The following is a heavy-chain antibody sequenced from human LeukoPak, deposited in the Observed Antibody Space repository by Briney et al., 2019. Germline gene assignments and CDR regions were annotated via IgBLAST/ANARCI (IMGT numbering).Heavy chain of an antibody. Sequence: SQTLSLTCTVSGGSISSGGYYWSWIRQHPGKGLEWIVYIYYSGSTYYNPSLKSRVTISVYTSKNQFSLKLSSVTAADTAVYYCARAPGHYYDSSGYYQIPSPLFDYWGQGTLVTVSS. CDR3: ARAPGHYYDSSGYYQIPSPLFDY. D-gene: IGHD3-22*01. CDR2: IYYSGST. V-gene: IGHV4-31*03. J-gene: IGHJ4*02. CDR1: GGSISSGGYY.